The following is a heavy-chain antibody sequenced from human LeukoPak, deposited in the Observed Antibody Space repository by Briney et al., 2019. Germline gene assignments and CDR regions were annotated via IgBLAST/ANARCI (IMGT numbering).Heavy chain of an antibody. V-gene: IGHV3-30*18. CDR2: ISYDGSNK. D-gene: IGHD3-10*01. Sequence: GGSLRLSCAASEFTFSSYGMHLVRQAPGKGLEWVAVISYDGSNKYYADSVKGRFTISRDNSKNTLYLQMNSLRAEDTAVYYCAKDPNYYGSGSPAYWGQGTLVTVSS. CDR1: EFTFSSYG. CDR3: AKDPNYYGSGSPAY. J-gene: IGHJ4*02.